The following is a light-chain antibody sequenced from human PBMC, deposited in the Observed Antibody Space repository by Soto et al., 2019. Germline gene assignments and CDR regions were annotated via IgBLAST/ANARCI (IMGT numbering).Light chain of an antibody. CDR2: ATS. Sequence: EIVLTQSPGTLSLSPGERATLSCRASQSVRSSYLAWYQQKPGQAPRRLIYATSTRATGIPDRFSGSGSGTDFTLTISRLEPEDFAVYYCQQYDSSDTFGQGTKLELK. J-gene: IGKJ2*01. CDR1: QSVRSSY. CDR3: QQYDSSDT. V-gene: IGKV3-20*01.